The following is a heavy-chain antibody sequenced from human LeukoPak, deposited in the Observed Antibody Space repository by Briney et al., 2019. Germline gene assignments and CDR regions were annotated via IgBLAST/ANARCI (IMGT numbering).Heavy chain of an antibody. CDR1: GGSISSGGYY. J-gene: IGHJ6*02. V-gene: IGHV4-61*08. Sequence: SETLSLTCTVSGGSISSGGYYWSWIRQPPGKGLEWIGYIYYSGSTNYNPSLKSRVTISVDTSKNQFSLKLSSVTAADTAVYYCASLYYDFWSGYRYYYGMDVWGQGTTVTVSS. D-gene: IGHD3-3*01. CDR2: IYYSGST. CDR3: ASLYYDFWSGYRYYYGMDV.